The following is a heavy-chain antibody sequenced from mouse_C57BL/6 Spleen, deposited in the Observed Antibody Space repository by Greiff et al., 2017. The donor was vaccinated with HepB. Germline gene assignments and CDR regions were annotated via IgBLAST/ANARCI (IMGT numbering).Heavy chain of an antibody. CDR1: GYTFTSYW. V-gene: IGHV1-50*01. Sequence: VQLQQPGAELVKPGASVKLSCKASGYTFTSYWMQWVKQRPGQGLEWIGEIDPSDSYTNYNQKFKGKATLTVDTSSSTAYMQLSSLTSEDSAVYYCEREGGLDYWGQGTTLTVSS. CDR2: IDPSDSYT. CDR3: EREGGLDY. J-gene: IGHJ2*01.